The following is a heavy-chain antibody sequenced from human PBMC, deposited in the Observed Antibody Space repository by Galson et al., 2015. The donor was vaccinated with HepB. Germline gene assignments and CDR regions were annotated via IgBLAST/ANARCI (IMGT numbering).Heavy chain of an antibody. Sequence: SVKVSCKASGYTFTSYAMHWVRQAPGQRLEWMGWINAGNGNTKYSQKFQGRVTITRDTSASTAYMELSSLRSEDTAVYYCVWGQPNPTNDFWSGYYYYGMDVWGQGTTVTVSS. D-gene: IGHD3-3*01. CDR3: VWGQPNPTNDFWSGYYYYGMDV. V-gene: IGHV1-3*01. J-gene: IGHJ6*02. CDR1: GYTFTSYA. CDR2: INAGNGNT.